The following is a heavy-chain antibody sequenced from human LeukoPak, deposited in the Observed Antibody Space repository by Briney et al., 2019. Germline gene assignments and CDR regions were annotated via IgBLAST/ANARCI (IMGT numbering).Heavy chain of an antibody. CDR2: IYTSGST. CDR3: AREREYYYDSSGYYGGGGIDY. V-gene: IGHV4-4*07. Sequence: SETLSLTCTVSGGSISSYYWSWIRQPAGKGLEWIGRIYTSGSTNYNPSLKSRVTMSVDTSKNQFSLKLSSVTAADTAVYYCAREREYYYDSSGYYGGGGIDYWGQGTLVTVSS. CDR1: GGSISSYY. J-gene: IGHJ4*02. D-gene: IGHD3-22*01.